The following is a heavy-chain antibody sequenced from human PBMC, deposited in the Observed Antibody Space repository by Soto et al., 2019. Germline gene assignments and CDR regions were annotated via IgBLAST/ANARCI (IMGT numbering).Heavy chain of an antibody. CDR3: ARVKGYYGSGSYTNYYSGMDV. J-gene: IGHJ6*02. Sequence: ASVKVSCKASGYTFTSYAMHWVRQAPGQRLEWMGWINAGNGNTKYSQKFQGRVTITRDTSASTAYMELSSLRSEDTAVYYCARVKGYYGSGSYTNYYSGMDVWGQGTTVTVSS. CDR1: GYTFTSYA. D-gene: IGHD3-10*01. CDR2: INAGNGNT. V-gene: IGHV1-3*01.